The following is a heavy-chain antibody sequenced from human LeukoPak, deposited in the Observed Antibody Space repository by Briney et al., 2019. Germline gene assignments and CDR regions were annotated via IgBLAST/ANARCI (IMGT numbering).Heavy chain of an antibody. CDR3: ARLLGAAFDY. Sequence: SGTLSLTCTVSGGSISSSSYYWGWLRQPPGKGLEWIGSIYYSGSTYYNPSLKSRVTISVDTSKNQFSLKLSSVTAADTAVYYCARLLGAAFDYWGQGTLVTVSS. V-gene: IGHV4-39*01. CDR1: GGSISSSSYY. J-gene: IGHJ4*02. D-gene: IGHD3-16*01. CDR2: IYYSGST.